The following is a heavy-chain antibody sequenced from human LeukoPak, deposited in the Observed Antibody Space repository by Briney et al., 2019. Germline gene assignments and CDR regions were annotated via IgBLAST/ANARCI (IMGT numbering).Heavy chain of an antibody. V-gene: IGHV4-59*12. D-gene: IGHD2-2*01. CDR1: GGSISSYY. J-gene: IGHJ5*02. CDR2: IYYSGST. CDR3: ARERCSSTSCLNWFDP. Sequence: PSETLSLTCTVSGGSISSYYWSWIRQPPGKGLEWIGYIYYSGSTNYNPSLKSRVTISVDTSKNQFSLKLSSVTAADTAVYYCARERCSSTSCLNWFDPWGQGTLVTVSS.